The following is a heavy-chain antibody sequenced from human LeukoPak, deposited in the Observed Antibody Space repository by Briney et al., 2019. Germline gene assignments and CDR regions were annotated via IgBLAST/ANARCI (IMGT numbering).Heavy chain of an antibody. CDR3: ARAPHSGYDY. CDR2: IKQDGSEK. Sequence: GPLRLSCAASGFTFSGYWMSWVRQAPGKGLEWVATIKQDGSEKYYVDSVKGRFTISRDNAQNSLYLQMSSLRAEDTAVYYCARAPHSGYDYWGQGTLVTVSS. V-gene: IGHV3-7*01. D-gene: IGHD5-12*01. J-gene: IGHJ4*02. CDR1: GFTFSGYW.